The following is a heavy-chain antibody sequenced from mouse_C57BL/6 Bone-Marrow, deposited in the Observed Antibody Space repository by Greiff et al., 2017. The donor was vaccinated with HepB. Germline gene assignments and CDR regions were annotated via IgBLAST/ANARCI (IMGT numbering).Heavy chain of an antibody. CDR1: GYSFTGYY. V-gene: IGHV1-42*01. D-gene: IGHD1-1*02. CDR2: INPSTGGT. CDR3: ARSGWDAMDY. J-gene: IGHJ4*01. Sequence: EVQLQQSGPELVKPGASVKISCKASGYSFTGYYMNWVKQSPEKSLEWIGEINPSTGGTTYNQKFKAKTTLTVDKSSSPAYMQLKSLTSEDSAVYYCARSGWDAMDYWGQGTSVTVSS.